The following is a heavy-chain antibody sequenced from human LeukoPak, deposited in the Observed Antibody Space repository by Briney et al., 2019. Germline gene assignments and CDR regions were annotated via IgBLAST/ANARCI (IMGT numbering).Heavy chain of an antibody. CDR1: GGTFSSYT. CDR3: ARDQGSSWSKRGLYFQH. J-gene: IGHJ1*01. V-gene: IGHV1-69*04. D-gene: IGHD6-13*01. Sequence: SVKVSCKASGGTFSSYTISWVRQAPGQGLEWMGRIIPILGIANYAQKFQGRVTITAVKSTSTAYMELSSLRSEDTAVYYCARDQGSSWSKRGLYFQHWGQGTLVTVSS. CDR2: IIPILGIA.